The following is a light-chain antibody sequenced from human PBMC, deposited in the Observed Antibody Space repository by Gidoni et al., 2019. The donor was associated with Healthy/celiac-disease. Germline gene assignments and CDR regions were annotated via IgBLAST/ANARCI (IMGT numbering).Light chain of an antibody. Sequence: IVLPQSPGTLSLSPGERATLSCRASQSVSSSYLAWYQQKPGQAPRLLIYGASSRATGIPDRFSGSGSGTDFTLTISRLEPEDFAVYYCQQYGSSRYTFXQXTKLEIK. CDR2: GAS. V-gene: IGKV3-20*01. J-gene: IGKJ2*01. CDR1: QSVSSSY. CDR3: QQYGSSRYT.